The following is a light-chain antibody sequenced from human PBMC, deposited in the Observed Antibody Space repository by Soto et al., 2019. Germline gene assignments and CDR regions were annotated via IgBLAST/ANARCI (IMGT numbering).Light chain of an antibody. CDR3: QQYGSSPWT. V-gene: IGKV3-20*01. Sequence: EIVMTQSPGTVYVFPGETVTLSCRASQSVSSYLAWYQQKPGQAPRLLIYDASNRATGIPARFSGSGSGTDFTLTISGLEPEDFAVYYCQQYGSSPWTFGQGTKVDIK. CDR1: QSVSSY. J-gene: IGKJ1*01. CDR2: DAS.